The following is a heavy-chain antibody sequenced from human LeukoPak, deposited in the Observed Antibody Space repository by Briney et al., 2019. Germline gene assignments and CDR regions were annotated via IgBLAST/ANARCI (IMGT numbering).Heavy chain of an antibody. CDR3: ARIGVGSGYLHFDY. CDR1: GGSISSSSYY. Sequence: SETLSLTCTVSGGSISSSSYYWGWIRQPPGKGLEWIGSIYYSGSTYYNPSLKSRVTISVDTSKNQFSLKLSSVTAADTAVYYCARIGVGSGYLHFDYWAREPWSPSPQ. CDR2: IYYSGST. J-gene: IGHJ4*02. D-gene: IGHD3-22*01. V-gene: IGHV4-39*01.